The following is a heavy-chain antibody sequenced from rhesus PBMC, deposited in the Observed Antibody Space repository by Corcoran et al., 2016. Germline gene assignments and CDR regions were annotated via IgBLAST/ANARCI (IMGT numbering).Heavy chain of an antibody. CDR2: ISGSGGST. CDR1: GGSISSHY. V-gene: IGHV4-173*01. J-gene: IGHJ4*01. CDR3: ARDRGNSENFDY. Sequence: QVQLQESGPGLVKPSEPLSLTCAVSGGSISSHYWIWLLHPPGKGLEWIGRISGSGGSTDNNPSLKSRVTISTDTSKNQFSLKLSSVTAADTAVYYCARDRGNSENFDYWGQGVLVTVSS. D-gene: IGHD5-24*01.